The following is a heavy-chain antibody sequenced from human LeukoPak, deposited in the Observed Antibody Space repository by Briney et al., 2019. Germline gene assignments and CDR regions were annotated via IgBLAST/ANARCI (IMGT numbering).Heavy chain of an antibody. Sequence: HPGGSLRLSCAASGFTVSSNYMSWVRQAPGKGLEWVSVIYSGGSTYYADSVKGRFTISRDNSKNTLYLQMNSLRAEDTAVYYCATLPIFDYYYYYGMDVWGQGTTVTASS. CDR2: IYSGGST. D-gene: IGHD3-3*02. V-gene: IGHV3-53*01. CDR3: ATLPIFDYYYYYGMDV. J-gene: IGHJ6*02. CDR1: GFTVSSNY.